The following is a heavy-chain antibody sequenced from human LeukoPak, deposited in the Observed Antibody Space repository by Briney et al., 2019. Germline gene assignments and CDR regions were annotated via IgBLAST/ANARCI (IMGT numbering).Heavy chain of an antibody. CDR1: GFPFSGYC. CDR3: SRSLDY. Sequence: PGGSLRLSCVASGFPFSGYCMDWFRQAPGKGMEWVANINQDGTNQYYAASVKGRFSISRDNAKNSLYLQLNSLRAEDTGVYYCSRSLDYLGQGALVTVSS. J-gene: IGHJ4*02. V-gene: IGHV3-7*01. CDR2: INQDGTNQ.